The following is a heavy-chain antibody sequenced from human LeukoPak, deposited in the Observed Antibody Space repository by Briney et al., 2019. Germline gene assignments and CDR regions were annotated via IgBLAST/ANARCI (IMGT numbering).Heavy chain of an antibody. CDR1: GYSITSAYY. V-gene: IGHV4-38-2*02. CDR3: ATSCGCSGGNCFCCMDV. Sequence: SETLSLTCTVSGYSITSAYYWGWVRQPPGKGLEWIGSIYYSGSTYYNPSLKSRVTISVDTSKNQFSLKLSSVTAADTAVYYCATSCGCSGGNCFCCMDVWGKGTTVTISS. J-gene: IGHJ6*03. D-gene: IGHD2-15*01. CDR2: IYYSGST.